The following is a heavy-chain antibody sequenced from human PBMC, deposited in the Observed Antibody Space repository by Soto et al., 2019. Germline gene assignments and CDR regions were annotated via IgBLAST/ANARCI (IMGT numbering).Heavy chain of an antibody. CDR2: ISAYNGNT. J-gene: IGHJ4*02. CDR1: GYTFTSYG. Sequence: ASVKVSCKASGYTFTSYGISWVRQAPGQGLEWKGWISAYNGNTNYAQKLQGRVTMTTDTSTSTAYMELRSLRSDDTAVYYCAIDDSSGHYKVCDYWGQGTLVTVDS. V-gene: IGHV1-18*01. D-gene: IGHD3-22*01. CDR3: AIDDSSGHYKVCDY.